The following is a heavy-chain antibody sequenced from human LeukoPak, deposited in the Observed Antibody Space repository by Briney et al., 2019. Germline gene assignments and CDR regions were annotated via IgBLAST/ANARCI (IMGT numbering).Heavy chain of an antibody. D-gene: IGHD2-2*01. V-gene: IGHV4-59*01. Sequence: SETLSLTCTVSGGSMSNYYWSWIRQPPGKGLEWIGHIYYSGSTNYNPSLKSRVTISVDTSKNQFSLKLSSVTAADTAVYYCARAPMPNYYYYYMDVWGKGTTVTVSS. CDR2: IYYSGST. CDR1: GGSMSNYY. CDR3: ARAPMPNYYYYYMDV. J-gene: IGHJ6*03.